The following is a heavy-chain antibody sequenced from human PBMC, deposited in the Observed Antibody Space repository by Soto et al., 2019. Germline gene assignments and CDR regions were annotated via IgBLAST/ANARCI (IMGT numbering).Heavy chain of an antibody. D-gene: IGHD3-10*01. CDR2: INHSGST. Sequence: PSETLSLTCAVYGGSFSGYYWSWIRQPPGKGLEWIGEINHSGSTNYNPSLKSRVTISVDTSKNQFSLKLSSVTAADTAVYYCAYGPDFDYWGQGTLVTVSS. J-gene: IGHJ4*02. CDR1: GGSFSGYY. CDR3: AYGPDFDY. V-gene: IGHV4-34*01.